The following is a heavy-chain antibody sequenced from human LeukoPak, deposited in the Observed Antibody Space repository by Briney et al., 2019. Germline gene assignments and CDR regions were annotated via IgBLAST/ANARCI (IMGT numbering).Heavy chain of an antibody. CDR2: INHSGST. V-gene: IGHV4-34*01. CDR3: ARNSVHAFDI. CDR1: GGSFSGYY. Sequence: PSETLSLTCAVYGGSFSGYYWSWIRQPPGKGLEWIGEINHSGSTNYNPSLKSRVTISVDTSKKQFSLKLSSVTAADTAVYYCARNSVHAFDIWGQGTMVTVSS. J-gene: IGHJ3*02. D-gene: IGHD4-23*01.